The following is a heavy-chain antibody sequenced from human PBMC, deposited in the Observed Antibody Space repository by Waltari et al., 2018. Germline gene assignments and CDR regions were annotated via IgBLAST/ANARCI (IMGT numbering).Heavy chain of an antibody. CDR1: GFTFSNAW. J-gene: IGHJ4*02. CDR2: IKSKTDGGTT. V-gene: IGHV3-15*01. CDR3: TTEELVVAATRYYFDY. Sequence: EVQLVEAGGGLVKPGGSLRLSCAASGFTFSNAWLSWVRQAPGKGLEWVGRIKSKTDGGTTDYAAPVKGRFTISRDDSKNTLYLQMNSLKTEDTAVYYCTTEELVVAATRYYFDYWGQGTLVTVSS. D-gene: IGHD2-15*01.